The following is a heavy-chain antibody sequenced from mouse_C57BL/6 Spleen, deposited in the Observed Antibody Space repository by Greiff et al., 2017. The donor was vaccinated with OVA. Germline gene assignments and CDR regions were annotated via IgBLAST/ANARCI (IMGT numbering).Heavy chain of an antibody. CDR3: ARGGDYYAMDY. CDR2: INPSSGYT. CDR1: GYTFTSYT. Sequence: QVQLKESGAELARPGASVKMSCKASGYTFTSYTMHWVKQRPGQGLEWIGYINPSSGYTKYNQKFKDKATLTADKSSSTAYMQLSSLTSEDDAVYYCARGGDYYAMDYWGQGTSVTVSS. J-gene: IGHJ4*01. V-gene: IGHV1-4*01.